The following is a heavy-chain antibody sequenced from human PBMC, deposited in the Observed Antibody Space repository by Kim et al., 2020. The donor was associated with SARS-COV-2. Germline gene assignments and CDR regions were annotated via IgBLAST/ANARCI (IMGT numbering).Heavy chain of an antibody. CDR3: ARDLAGWGHDAFDV. J-gene: IGHJ3*01. CDR1: GFTLNSYA. Sequence: GGSLRLSCAVSGFTLNSYAMHWIRQAPGKGLEWVAVITHDGNKEYYVDSVKGRFTIARDNSKNTLSLRMDSLRGEDSAVYYCARDLAGWGHDAFDVWGQGTTVTVSS. V-gene: IGHV3-30*04. D-gene: IGHD6-19*01. CDR2: ITHDGNKE.